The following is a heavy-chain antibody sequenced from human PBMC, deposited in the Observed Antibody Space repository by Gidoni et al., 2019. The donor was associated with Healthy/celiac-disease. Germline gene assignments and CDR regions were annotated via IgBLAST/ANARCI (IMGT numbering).Heavy chain of an antibody. J-gene: IGHJ2*01. Sequence: QPPGKGLEWIGYIYYSGSTYYNPSLKSRVTISVDTSKNQFSLKLSSVTAADTAVYYCARVSGGSYHLNWYFDLWGRGTLVTVSS. D-gene: IGHD1-26*01. CDR2: IYYSGST. V-gene: IGHV4-30-4*01. CDR3: ARVSGGSYHLNWYFDL.